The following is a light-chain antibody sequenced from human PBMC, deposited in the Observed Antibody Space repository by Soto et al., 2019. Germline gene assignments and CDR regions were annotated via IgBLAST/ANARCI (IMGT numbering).Light chain of an antibody. CDR2: GAS. Sequence: EILLTQSPGTVSLSPGERATLSCRASQSVSSSYLAWYQQKPGQAPRLLIYGASSRATGIPDRFSGSGSGTDFTLTISRLEPEDFAVYYCQQYGSSRTFGQGTKVDIK. CDR3: QQYGSSRT. CDR1: QSVSSSY. J-gene: IGKJ1*01. V-gene: IGKV3-20*01.